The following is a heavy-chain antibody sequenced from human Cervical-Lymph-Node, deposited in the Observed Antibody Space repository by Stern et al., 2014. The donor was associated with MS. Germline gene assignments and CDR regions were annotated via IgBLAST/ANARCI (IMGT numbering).Heavy chain of an antibody. CDR1: GLTVRSNF. J-gene: IGHJ6*02. V-gene: IGHV3-53*01. CDR3: ARDTGIAAGDQYYYGMDV. CDR2: IYRYSST. Sequence: VQLVQSGGGLIKPGGSLRLSCAASGLTVRSNFMSWVRQAPEQGLEWVSVIYRYSSTYHADSVKGRFTISRDNSKNTVYLQMNSLRAEDTAVYYCARDTGIAAGDQYYYGMDVWGQGTTVTVSS. D-gene: IGHD6-13*01.